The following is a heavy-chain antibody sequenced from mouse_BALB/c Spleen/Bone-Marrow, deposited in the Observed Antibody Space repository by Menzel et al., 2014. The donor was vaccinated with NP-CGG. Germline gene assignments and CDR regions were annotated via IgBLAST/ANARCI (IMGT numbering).Heavy chain of an antibody. CDR2: INPSNGGT. CDR1: GYTFTSYY. J-gene: IGHJ3*01. V-gene: IGHV1S81*02. Sequence: QVQLQQSGAELVKPGASVKLSCKSSGYTFTSYYMYWVKQRPGQGLEWIGGINPSNGGTNFKEKFKSKATLTVDKSSSTAYMQLSSLTSEDSAVYYCTREGTFFAYWGQGTLVTVSA. D-gene: IGHD3-3*01. CDR3: TREGTFFAY.